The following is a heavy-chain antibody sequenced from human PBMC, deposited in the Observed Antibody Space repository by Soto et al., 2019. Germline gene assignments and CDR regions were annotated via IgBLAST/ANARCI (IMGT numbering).Heavy chain of an antibody. CDR3: ARDPTVTTLYFAY. Sequence: GGSLRLSCAASGFTFSSYSMNLVRQAPGKGLEWVSSISSSSSYIYYADSVKGRFTISRDNAKNSLYLQMNSLRAEDTAVYYCARDPTVTTLYFAYWGQGTLVTVSS. CDR1: GFTFSSYS. D-gene: IGHD4-17*01. V-gene: IGHV3-21*01. J-gene: IGHJ4*02. CDR2: ISSSSSYI.